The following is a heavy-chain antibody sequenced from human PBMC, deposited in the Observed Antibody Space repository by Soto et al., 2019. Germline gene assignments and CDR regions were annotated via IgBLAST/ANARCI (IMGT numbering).Heavy chain of an antibody. V-gene: IGHV3-30*18. CDR1: GFTFSSYG. CDR3: ANDLRTFDY. Sequence: QVQLVESGGGVVQPGRSLRLSCAASGFTFSSYGMHWVRQAPGKGLEWVAVISYDGSNKYYADSVKGRFTISRDNSKNTLYLQMNSLRAEDTAVYYCANDLRTFDYWGQGTLVTVSS. J-gene: IGHJ4*02. D-gene: IGHD4-17*01. CDR2: ISYDGSNK.